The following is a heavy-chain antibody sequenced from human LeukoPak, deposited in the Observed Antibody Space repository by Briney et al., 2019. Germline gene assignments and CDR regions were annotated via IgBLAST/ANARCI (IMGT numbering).Heavy chain of an antibody. J-gene: IGHJ4*02. V-gene: IGHV3-21*01. D-gene: IGHD1-7*01. CDR1: GFTFSSYS. CDR2: ISSSSYI. Sequence: GGSLRLSCAASGFTFSSYSMNWVRQAPGKGLEWVSSISSSSYIYYADSVKGRFTISRDNAKNSLHLQMNSLRAEDTAVYYCARDGQTGTTVYWGQGTLVTVSS. CDR3: ARDGQTGTTVY.